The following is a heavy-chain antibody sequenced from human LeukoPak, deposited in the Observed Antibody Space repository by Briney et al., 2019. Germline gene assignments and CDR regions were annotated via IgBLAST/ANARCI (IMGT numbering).Heavy chain of an antibody. CDR2: IYYSGST. CDR3: ARGRYCSSTSCYADPYYYYYYYMDV. V-gene: IGHV4-59*12. D-gene: IGHD2-2*01. CDR1: GGSISSYY. J-gene: IGHJ6*03. Sequence: SETLSLTCTVSGGSISSYYWSWIRQPPGKGLEWIGYIYYSGSTNYNPSLKSRVTISVDTSKNQFSLKLSSVTAADTAVYYCARGRYCSSTSCYADPYYYYYYYMDVWGKGTTVTVSS.